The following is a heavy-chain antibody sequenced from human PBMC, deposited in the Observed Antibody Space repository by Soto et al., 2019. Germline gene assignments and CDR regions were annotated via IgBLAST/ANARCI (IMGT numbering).Heavy chain of an antibody. J-gene: IGHJ4*02. CDR2: IIPIFGTA. Sequence: QVQLVQSGAEVKKPGSSVKVSCKASGGTFSSYAISWVRQAPGQGLEWMGGIIPIFGTANYAPKFQGRVTISADESTSTAYMELSSLRAEDSAVYYCARDLESSGYSLAYWGQGTLVPGSS. CDR1: GGTFSSYA. CDR3: ARDLESSGYSLAY. D-gene: IGHD3-22*01. V-gene: IGHV1-69*01.